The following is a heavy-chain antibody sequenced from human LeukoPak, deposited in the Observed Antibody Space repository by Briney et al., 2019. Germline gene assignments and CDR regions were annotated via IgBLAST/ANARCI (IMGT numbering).Heavy chain of an antibody. J-gene: IGHJ6*03. CDR3: ARDGDILTGYYPHYYMDV. CDR1: GFTFSSYA. CDR2: IRGSGGST. V-gene: IGHV3-23*01. Sequence: GGSLRLSCAASGFTFSSYAMSWVRQAPGKGLEWVSGIRGSGGSTYYADSVKGRFTISRDNSKNSLYLQMNSLRAEDTAVYYCARDGDILTGYYPHYYMDVWGKGTTVTVSS. D-gene: IGHD3-9*01.